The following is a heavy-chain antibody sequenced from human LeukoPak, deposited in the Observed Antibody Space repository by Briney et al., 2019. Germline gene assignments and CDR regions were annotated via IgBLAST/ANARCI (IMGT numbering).Heavy chain of an antibody. J-gene: IGHJ4*02. CDR2: IRYDGSNE. V-gene: IGHV3-30*02. Sequence: GGSLRLSCAASGFTFSSYAMSWVRQAPGKGLERVSFIRYDGSNEYYADSVKGRFTISRDTSKNTLYLQMNSLRAEDTAVYYCAKDFGFLEWLLDYWGQGTLVTVSS. CDR1: GFTFSSYA. D-gene: IGHD3-3*01. CDR3: AKDFGFLEWLLDY.